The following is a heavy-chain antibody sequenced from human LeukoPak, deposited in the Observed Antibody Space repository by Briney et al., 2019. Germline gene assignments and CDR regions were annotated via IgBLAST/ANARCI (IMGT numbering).Heavy chain of an antibody. CDR1: GFTFSSYA. D-gene: IGHD3-16*01. Sequence: PGGSLRLSCAASGFTFSSYAMHWVRQAPGKGLEWVAVLSYGGSNNYYADSVKGRFTISRDNSKNTLYLQMNSLRADDTAVYYCARDLGHDNRGGIFDYWGQGTLVTVSS. J-gene: IGHJ4*02. V-gene: IGHV3-30-3*01. CDR3: ARDLGHDNRGGIFDY. CDR2: LSYGGSNN.